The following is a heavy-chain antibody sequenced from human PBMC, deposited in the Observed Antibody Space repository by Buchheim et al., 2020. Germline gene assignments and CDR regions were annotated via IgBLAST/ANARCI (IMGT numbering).Heavy chain of an antibody. J-gene: IGHJ4*02. CDR1: GFPFTSYA. CDR2: ISGNGLTT. CDR3: ARDIYSFGTVGTIDY. V-gene: IGHV3-23*01. Sequence: EIQLLESGGDVIHPGGSLRLSCVASGFPFTSYALSWVRQAPGKGLEWVSSISGNGLTTYYADSVKGRFTISRDNSKSTLDLQMNSLSVDDAAVYYCARDIYSFGTVGTIDYWGQGT. D-gene: IGHD1-26*01.